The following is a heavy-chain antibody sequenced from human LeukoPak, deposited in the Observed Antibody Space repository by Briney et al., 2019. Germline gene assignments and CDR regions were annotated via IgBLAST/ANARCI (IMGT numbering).Heavy chain of an antibody. CDR1: GGSITSGDYY. J-gene: IGHJ4*02. CDR2: IFYSGTT. CDR3: TRTRSLWFGEFEGY. V-gene: IGHV4-31*03. Sequence: PSETLSLTCTVSGGSITSGDYYWTWIRQYPGKGLEWIGYIFYSGTTFYNPSLRSRLTFSLDTSKNQFSLKLTSVTAADTALYYCTRTRSLWFGEFEGYWGQGTLVSVSS. D-gene: IGHD3-10*01.